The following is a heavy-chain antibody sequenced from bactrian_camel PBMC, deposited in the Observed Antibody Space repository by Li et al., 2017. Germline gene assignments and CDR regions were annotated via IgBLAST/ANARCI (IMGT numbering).Heavy chain of an antibody. V-gene: IGHV3S53*01. CDR3: AARRGKDCEYWLILRERIEYTH. CDR2: IDSDGKT. D-gene: IGHD2*01. J-gene: IGHJ4*01. Sequence: HVQLVESGGGSVQAGGSLRLSCAVSGYTSSTACMGWFRQTPDKEREGVAAIDSDGKTTYVDPVRGRFTISRDTAKNTLYLQMNNLQPEDSGMYYCAARRGKDCEYWLILRERIEYTHWGQGTQVTVS. CDR1: GYTSSTAC.